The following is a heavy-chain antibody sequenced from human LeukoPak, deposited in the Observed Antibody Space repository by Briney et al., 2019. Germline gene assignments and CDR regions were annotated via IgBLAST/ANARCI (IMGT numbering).Heavy chain of an antibody. CDR3: AKQEEQWLVRGAFDY. CDR2: ISGSGGST. V-gene: IGHV3-23*01. D-gene: IGHD6-19*01. J-gene: IGHJ4*02. CDR1: GSTFSSYA. Sequence: GGSLRLSCAASGSTFSSYAMSWVRQAPGKGLEWVSAISGSGGSTYYADSVKGRFTISRDNSKNTLYLQMNSLRAEDTAVYYCAKQEEQWLVRGAFDYWGQGTLVTVSS.